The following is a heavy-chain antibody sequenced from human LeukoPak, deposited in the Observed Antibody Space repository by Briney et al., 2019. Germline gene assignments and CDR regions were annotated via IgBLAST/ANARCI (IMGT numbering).Heavy chain of an antibody. D-gene: IGHD5-24*01. CDR3: ARGARAGYNLEPFDY. CDR1: GGSMSSYY. CDR2: IYYSGST. J-gene: IGHJ4*02. V-gene: IGHV4-59*08. Sequence: PSETLSLTCTVSGGSMSSYYWSWIRQPPGKGLEWIGYIYYSGSTKYNPSLKSRVTISVDTSKNQFSLKLSSVTAADTAVYYCARGARAGYNLEPFDYWGQGALVTVSS.